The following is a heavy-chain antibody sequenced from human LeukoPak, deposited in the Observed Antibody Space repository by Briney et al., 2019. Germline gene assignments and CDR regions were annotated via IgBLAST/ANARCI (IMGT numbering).Heavy chain of an antibody. CDR1: GLIFNSYA. V-gene: IGHV3-30*04. D-gene: IGHD2-21*02. J-gene: IGHJ4*02. Sequence: GGSLSLFYAASGLIFNSYAMFWVRQAPGKGLEWVAIISYDGCNNFYPDSVKGWFTVSRDHSNNTLYLQIDSLSSGDPAVEFCARIPERLQLLLVYFDEWGQGTLGTVS. CDR2: ISYDGCNN. CDR3: ARIPERLQLLLVYFDE.